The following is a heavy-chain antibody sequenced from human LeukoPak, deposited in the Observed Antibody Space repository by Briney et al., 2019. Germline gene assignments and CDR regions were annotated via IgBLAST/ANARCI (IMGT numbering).Heavy chain of an antibody. CDR2: IYYSGST. CDR1: GGSISSYY. D-gene: IGHD2-2*01. J-gene: IGHJ5*02. V-gene: IGHV4-59*01. Sequence: PSETLSLTCTVSGGSISSYYWSWIRRPPGKGLEWIGYIYYSGSTNYNPSLKSRVTISVDTSKNQFSLKLSSVTAADTAVYYCARVFPSSGWFDPWGQGTLVTVSS. CDR3: ARVFPSSGWFDP.